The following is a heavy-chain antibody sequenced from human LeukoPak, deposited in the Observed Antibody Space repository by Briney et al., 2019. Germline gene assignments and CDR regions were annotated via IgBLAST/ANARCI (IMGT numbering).Heavy chain of an antibody. CDR3: ARGISDFWSGYYTDYYFDY. Sequence: ASVKVSCKASGYTFTGYYMHWVRQAPGQGLEWMGWINPNSGGTNYAQKFQGRVTMTRDTSISTAYMELRSLRSDDTAVYYCARGISDFWSGYYTDYYFDYWGQGTLVTVSS. CDR1: GYTFTGYY. V-gene: IGHV1-2*02. CDR2: INPNSGGT. J-gene: IGHJ4*02. D-gene: IGHD3-3*01.